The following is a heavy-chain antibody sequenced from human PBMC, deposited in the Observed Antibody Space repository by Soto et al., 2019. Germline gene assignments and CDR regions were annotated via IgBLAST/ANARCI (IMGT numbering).Heavy chain of an antibody. CDR3: AREYCTGGTCSGSFHY. CDR2: ISDSGGTI. Sequence: PGGSLRLSCAASGFTFSDSYMSWIRQAPGKGLEWVSYISDSGGTIYYADSVKGRFTISRDNAKNSLFLQMNSLRAEDTALYYCAREYCTGGTCSGSFHYWGQGTLVTVSS. V-gene: IGHV3-11*01. CDR1: GFTFSDSY. D-gene: IGHD2-15*01. J-gene: IGHJ4*02.